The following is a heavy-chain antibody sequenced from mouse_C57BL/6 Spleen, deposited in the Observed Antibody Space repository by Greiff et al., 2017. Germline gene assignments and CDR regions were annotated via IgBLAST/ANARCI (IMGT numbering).Heavy chain of an antibody. CDR2: INPSTGGT. J-gene: IGHJ3*01. D-gene: IGHD2-4*01. CDR1: GYSFTGYY. CDR3: ARGDYDAY. V-gene: IGHV1-42*01. Sequence: VQLQQSGPELVKPGASVKISCKASGYSFTGYYMNWVKQSPEKSLEWIGEINPSTGGTTYNQKFKAKATLTVDKSSSTAYMQLKSLTSEDSAVYYCARGDYDAYWGQGTLVTVSA.